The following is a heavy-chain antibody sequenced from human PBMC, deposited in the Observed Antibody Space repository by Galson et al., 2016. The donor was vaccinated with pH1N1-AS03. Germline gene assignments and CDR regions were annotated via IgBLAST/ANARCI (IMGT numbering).Heavy chain of an antibody. CDR3: ARGAPGDHLLSPLWN. Sequence: SLRLSSAASGFTFSTYCMSWVRQAPGKGLEWVANIKQDGSEKFYVDSLKGRFTISRDNAKNSLYLQMSSLRAEDTAIYYCARGAPGDHLLSPLWNWGQGTLVTVSS. CDR2: IKQDGSEK. J-gene: IGHJ4*02. V-gene: IGHV3-7*01. D-gene: IGHD2-2*01. CDR1: GFTFSTYC.